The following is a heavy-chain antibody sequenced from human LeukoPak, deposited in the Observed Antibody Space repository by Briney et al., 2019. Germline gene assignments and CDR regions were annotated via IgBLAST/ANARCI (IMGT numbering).Heavy chain of an antibody. J-gene: IGHJ6*02. CDR2: IYYSGST. Sequence: SETLSLTCTVSGASVSNYDWSWIRQPLGKGLEWIGYIYYSGSTNYNPSLKSRVTISVDTSKNQFSLKLSSVTAADTAVYYCARDEPLYCGGDCYYGMDVWGQGTTVTVSS. CDR3: ARDEPLYCGGDCYYGMDV. CDR1: GASVSNYD. V-gene: IGHV4-59*02. D-gene: IGHD2-21*01.